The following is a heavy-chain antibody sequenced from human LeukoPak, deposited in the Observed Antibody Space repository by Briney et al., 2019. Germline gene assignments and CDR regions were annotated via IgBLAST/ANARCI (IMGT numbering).Heavy chain of an antibody. CDR1: GSTFTNYG. Sequence: ASVKVSCKASGSTFTNYGISWVRQAPGQGLEWMGWISAYNGNTNYAQNLQGRVTMTTDTSTSTAYMELRSLRSDDTAVYYCAASPYYDILTGYYPDAPPFDYWGQGTLVTVSS. CDR3: AASPYYDILTGYYPDAPPFDY. V-gene: IGHV1-18*01. J-gene: IGHJ4*02. D-gene: IGHD3-9*01. CDR2: ISAYNGNT.